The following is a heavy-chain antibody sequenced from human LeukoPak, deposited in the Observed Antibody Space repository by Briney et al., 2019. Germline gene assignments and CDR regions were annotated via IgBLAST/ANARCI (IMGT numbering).Heavy chain of an antibody. V-gene: IGHV4-34*01. CDR2: INHSGST. CDR3: ATTVGYCSGGSCYGWFDP. J-gene: IGHJ5*02. D-gene: IGHD2-15*01. CDR1: GGSFSGYY. Sequence: SETLSLTCAVYGGSFSGYYWSWIPHPPGKGLEWIGEINHSGSTNYNPSLKSRVTISVDTSKNQFSLKLSSVTAADTAVYYCATTVGYCSGGSCYGWFDPWGQGTLVTVSS.